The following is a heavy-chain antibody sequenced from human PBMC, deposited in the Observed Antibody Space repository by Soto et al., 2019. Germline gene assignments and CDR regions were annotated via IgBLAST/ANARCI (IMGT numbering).Heavy chain of an antibody. CDR3: ARVFSESSSFFAP. CDR1: GGSISSGGYY. V-gene: IGHV4-31*03. D-gene: IGHD6-13*01. J-gene: IGHJ5*02. Sequence: SETLSLTCTVSGGSISSGGYYWSWIRQHPRKGLEWIGYIYYSGSTYYNPSLKSRVTISVDTSKNQFSLKLSSVTAADTAVYYCARVFSESSSFFAPWGQGTLVPVSS. CDR2: IYYSGST.